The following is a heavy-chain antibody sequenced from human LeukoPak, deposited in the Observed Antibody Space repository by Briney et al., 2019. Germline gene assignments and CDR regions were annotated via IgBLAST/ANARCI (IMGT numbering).Heavy chain of an antibody. D-gene: IGHD3-22*01. J-gene: IGHJ4*02. Sequence: GGSLRLSCAASGISFNIYWMHWVRQAPGKGLVWVSRVNSDGSSTVYADSVKGRFTISRDNARTTVYLQMSSLRLDDTATYYCATGLGHYYDYWGQGSLVTVSS. CDR1: GISFNIYW. CDR2: VNSDGSST. V-gene: IGHV3-74*01. CDR3: ATGLGHYYDY.